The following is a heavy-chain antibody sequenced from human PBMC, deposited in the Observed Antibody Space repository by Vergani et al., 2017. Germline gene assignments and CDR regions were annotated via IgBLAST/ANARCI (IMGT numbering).Heavy chain of an antibody. V-gene: IGHV5-51*01. Sequence: EVQLVQSGAEVKKPGESLKISCKGSGYSFTSYWIGWVRQMPEKGLEWMGIIYPDDSDTRYSPSFQGQVTISPDKSISTAYLQWSSLKASDTAIYYCARQFSWSGSSHYGMDVWGQGTTVTVSS. CDR2: IYPDDSDT. J-gene: IGHJ6*02. CDR1: GYSFTSYW. CDR3: ARQFSWSGSSHYGMDV. D-gene: IGHD1-26*01.